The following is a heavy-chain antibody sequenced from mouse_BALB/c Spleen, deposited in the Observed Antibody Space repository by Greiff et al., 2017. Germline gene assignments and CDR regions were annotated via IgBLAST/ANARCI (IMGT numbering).Heavy chain of an antibody. V-gene: IGHV1-9*01. J-gene: IGHJ3*01. D-gene: IGHD1-1*01. CDR1: GYTFSSYW. CDR3: ARKRGYGSSYGFAY. CDR2: ILPGSGST. Sequence: VQLQQSGAELMKPGASVKISCKATGYTFSSYWIEWVKQRPGHGLEWIGEILPGSGSTNYNEKFKGKATFTADTSSNTAYMQLSSLTSEDSAVYYCARKRGYGSSYGFAYWGQGTLVTVSA.